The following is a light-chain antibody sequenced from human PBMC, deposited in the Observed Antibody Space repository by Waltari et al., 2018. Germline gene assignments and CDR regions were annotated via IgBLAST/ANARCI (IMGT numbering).Light chain of an antibody. CDR2: RDS. CDR3: QVWDSSTVV. Sequence: SYELTQPLSVSVALGQTARITCGGNNVGSKNVHWYQQRPGQAPALVIYRDSKRPSGIPERFSGSNSGNTATLTISRAQAGDEADYYCQVWDSSTVVFGGGTKVTVL. J-gene: IGLJ3*02. V-gene: IGLV3-9*01. CDR1: NVGSKN.